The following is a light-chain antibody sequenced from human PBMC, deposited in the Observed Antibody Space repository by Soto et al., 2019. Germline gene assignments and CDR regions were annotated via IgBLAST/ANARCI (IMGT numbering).Light chain of an antibody. CDR2: EVT. Sequence: QSVLTQPPSASGSPGQSVTISCTGTSSDVGAYNYVSWYQQHPGEVPKLLIYEVTQRPSGVPDRFSGSKSGNTASLPVSGLQAEDEADYYCNSYAGTNNWVFGEGTKVTVL. J-gene: IGLJ2*01. CDR3: NSYAGTNNWV. V-gene: IGLV2-8*01. CDR1: SSDVGAYNY.